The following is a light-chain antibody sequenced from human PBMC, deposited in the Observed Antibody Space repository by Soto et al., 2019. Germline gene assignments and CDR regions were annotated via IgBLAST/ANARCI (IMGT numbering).Light chain of an antibody. CDR2: STN. J-gene: IGLJ3*02. Sequence: QSVVTQPPSASGTPGQRVTISCSGSSSNTESNTVNWYQQLPGTAPKLLIYSTNQRPSGVPDRFSGSKSGTSASLAISGLQSEDEADYYCAAWDDSLKGWVFGGGTKVTVL. CDR3: AAWDDSLKGWV. V-gene: IGLV1-44*01. CDR1: SSNTESNT.